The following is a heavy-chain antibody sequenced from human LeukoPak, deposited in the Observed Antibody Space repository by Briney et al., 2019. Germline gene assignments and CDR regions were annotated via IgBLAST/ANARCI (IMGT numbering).Heavy chain of an antibody. CDR1: GFTFSSYA. Sequence: GGPLRLSCAASGFTFSSYAMSWVRQAPGKGLEWVSAISGSGGSTYYADSVKGRFTISRDISKNTLYLQMNSLRAEDTAVYYCAKAPPSSYYYYYGMDVWGQGTTVTVSS. J-gene: IGHJ6*02. V-gene: IGHV3-23*01. D-gene: IGHD6-13*01. CDR3: AKAPPSSYYYYYGMDV. CDR2: ISGSGGST.